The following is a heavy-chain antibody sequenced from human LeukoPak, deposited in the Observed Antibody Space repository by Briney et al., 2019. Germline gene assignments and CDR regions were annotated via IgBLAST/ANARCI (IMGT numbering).Heavy chain of an antibody. CDR3: ERERQRRFDY. Sequence: SETLSLTCTVSGGSISSYYWSWIRQPPGKGLEWIGYIYYSGSTNYNPSLKSRVTISVDTSKNQFSLKLSSVTAADTAVYYCERERQRRFDYWGQGTLVTVSS. J-gene: IGHJ4*02. CDR2: IYYSGST. CDR1: GGSISSYY. V-gene: IGHV4-59*01. D-gene: IGHD6-25*01.